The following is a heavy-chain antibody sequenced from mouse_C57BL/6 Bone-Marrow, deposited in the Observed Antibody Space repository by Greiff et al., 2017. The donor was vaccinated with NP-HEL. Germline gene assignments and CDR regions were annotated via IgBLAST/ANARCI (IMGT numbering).Heavy chain of an antibody. D-gene: IGHD1-1*01. J-gene: IGHJ2*01. CDR2: IYPGSGST. CDR1: GYTFTSYW. V-gene: IGHV1-55*01. CDR3: ARGRLYGSSPFDY. Sequence: QVQLQQPGAELVKPGASVKMSCKASGYTFTSYWITWVKQRPGQGLEWIGDIYPGSGSTNYNEKFKSKATLTVETSSSTAYMQLSSLTSEDSAVYYCARGRLYGSSPFDYWGQGTTLTVSS.